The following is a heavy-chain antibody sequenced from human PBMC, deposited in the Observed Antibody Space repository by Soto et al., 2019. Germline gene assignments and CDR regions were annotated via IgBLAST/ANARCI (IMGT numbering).Heavy chain of an antibody. CDR1: GYTFTRYY. D-gene: IGHD3-3*01. CDR3: TRAFTYDFWSGYGQYYFDY. CDR2: MNPSGGGT. V-gene: IGHV1-46*01. J-gene: IGHJ4*02. Sequence: ASVKVSCKASGYTFTRYYMHWVRQAPGQGLEWMGKMNPSGGGTSYAQKFQGRVTMTRDTSTSTVYMELSSLRSEDTAVYYCTRAFTYDFWSGYGQYYFDYWGQGTLVTVSS.